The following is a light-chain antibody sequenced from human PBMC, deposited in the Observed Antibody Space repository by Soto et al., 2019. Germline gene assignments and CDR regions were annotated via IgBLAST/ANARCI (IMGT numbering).Light chain of an antibody. CDR2: ENN. J-gene: IGLJ2*01. CDR1: SSNIGNNY. CDR3: GTWDSSLSAVV. V-gene: IGLV1-51*02. Sequence: QSVLTQPPSVSAAPGQKVTISCSGSSSNIGNNYVSWYQQLLGTAPKLLIYENNKRPSGIPDRFSGSKSGTSATLGITGLQTGDEADYYCGTWDSSLSAVVFGGGTKLTVL.